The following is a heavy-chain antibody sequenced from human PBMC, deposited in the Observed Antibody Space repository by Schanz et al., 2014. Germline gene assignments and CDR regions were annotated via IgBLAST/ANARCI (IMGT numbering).Heavy chain of an antibody. V-gene: IGHV4-59*12. CDR2: IYHSGST. J-gene: IGHJ5*01. CDR3: ARSPGDFPGWFDS. CDR1: GGSISNNY. Sequence: QVHLQESGPGLVKPSETLSLTCTVSGGSISNNYWGWIRQPPGKGLEWIGYIYHSGSTYYNPSLKRRVTISVDRSKNQSSLILNSVTAADTAVYYCARSPGDFPGWFDSWGQGTLVTGSS. D-gene: IGHD4-17*01.